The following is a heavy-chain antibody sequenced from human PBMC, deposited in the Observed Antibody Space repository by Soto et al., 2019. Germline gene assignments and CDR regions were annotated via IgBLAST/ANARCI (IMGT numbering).Heavy chain of an antibody. V-gene: IGHV5-51*01. J-gene: IGHJ6*02. CDR2: IYPGDSDT. CDR1: GYNFNRYW. Sequence: GESLKISCKGSGYNFNRYWIGWVRQMPGKGLEWMGVIYPGDSDTRYSPSLQGQVTISADKSISTAYLQWSSLKASDTAMYYCARLSRGGYYYYYYGMDVWGQGTTVTVSS. CDR3: ARLSRGGYYYYYYGMDV. D-gene: IGHD3-10*01.